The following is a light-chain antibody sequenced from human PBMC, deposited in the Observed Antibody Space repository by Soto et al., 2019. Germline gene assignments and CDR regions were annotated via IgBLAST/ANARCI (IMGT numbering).Light chain of an antibody. J-gene: IGKJ1*01. Sequence: ERVMPQFPATLSVSPGERVTLSCRASQGVSSTLAWYQQKPGQAPRVIIYRASTRATGIPARFSGSGSGTEFTHAISSLQSEDFAVYYWQHYNAWPPTWTFGQGTKVEIK. V-gene: IGKV3-15*01. CDR3: QHYNAWPPTWT. CDR1: QGVSST. CDR2: RAS.